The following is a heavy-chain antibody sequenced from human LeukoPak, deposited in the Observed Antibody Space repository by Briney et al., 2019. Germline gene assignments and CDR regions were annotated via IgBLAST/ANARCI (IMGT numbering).Heavy chain of an antibody. D-gene: IGHD3-3*01. Sequence: SETLSLTCAVYGGSFSGYYWSWIRQPPGKGLEWIGEINHSGSTNYNPSLKSRVTISVDTSKNQFSLRLSSVTAADTAVYYCARVYYDFWSGCYSGGDWFDPWGQGTLVTVSS. CDR1: GGSFSGYY. V-gene: IGHV4-34*01. CDR2: INHSGST. CDR3: ARVYYDFWSGCYSGGDWFDP. J-gene: IGHJ5*02.